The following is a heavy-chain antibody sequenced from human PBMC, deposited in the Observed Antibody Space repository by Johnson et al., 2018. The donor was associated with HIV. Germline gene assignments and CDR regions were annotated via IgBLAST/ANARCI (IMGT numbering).Heavy chain of an antibody. CDR1: GFTFTDHY. CDR3: AKDVDSSRWWRAFDM. CDR2: IQSDGKIK. V-gene: IGHV3-30*02. D-gene: IGHD6-13*01. Sequence: QVQLVESGGGLVLPGGSLRLSCAVSGFTFTDHYMDWVRQAPGKGLEWVAFIQSDGKIKFYADSVKGRFTISRDNSKNSFYIQMHSLRAEDTAVYYCAKDVDSSRWWRAFDMWGQGTMVTVSS. J-gene: IGHJ3*02.